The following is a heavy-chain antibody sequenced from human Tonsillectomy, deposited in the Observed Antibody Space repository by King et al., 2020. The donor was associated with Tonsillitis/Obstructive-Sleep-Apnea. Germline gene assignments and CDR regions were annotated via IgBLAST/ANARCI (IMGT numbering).Heavy chain of an antibody. Sequence: VQLQQWGAGLLKPSETLSLTCAVYGGSFSGYYWSWIRQPPGKGLGWIGEINHSGSTNYNPSLKSRVTVSVDTSKNQFSLKLSSVTAADTAVYYCARASLDIVVVPATIQVWYFDLWGRGTLVTVSS. CDR1: GGSFSGYY. CDR3: ARASLDIVVVPATIQVWYFDL. V-gene: IGHV4-34*01. CDR2: INHSGST. J-gene: IGHJ2*01. D-gene: IGHD2-2*02.